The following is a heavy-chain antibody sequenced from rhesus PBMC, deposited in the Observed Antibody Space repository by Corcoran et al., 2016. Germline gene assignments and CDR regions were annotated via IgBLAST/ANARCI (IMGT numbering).Heavy chain of an antibody. V-gene: IGHV4-73*01. CDR1: GGSITGYY. CDR3: ARSQQRLVPYFDY. Sequence: QVKLQQWGEGLVKPSETLSLTCAVYGGSITGYYWSWIRQPPGKELEWIGNIDGNSPSTNYNPSLKNQITISKDTSKNQFSLKLSSVTAADTAVYYCARSQQRLVPYFDYWGQGVLVTVSS. CDR2: IDGNSPST. J-gene: IGHJ4*01. D-gene: IGHD6S26*01.